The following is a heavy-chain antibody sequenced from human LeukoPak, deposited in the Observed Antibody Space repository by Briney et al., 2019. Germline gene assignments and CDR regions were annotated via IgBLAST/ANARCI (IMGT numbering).Heavy chain of an antibody. J-gene: IGHJ5*02. CDR1: GYIFSNYG. CDR2: ILPILGRT. D-gene: IGHD2/OR15-2a*01. CDR3: ARVSTIMGRGYNYFDP. V-gene: IGHV1-69*04. Sequence: SVKVSCKATGYIFSNYGISWVRQAPGQGLEWMGRILPILGRTKYAQKFQGRVTLTADISSSIAYMELSSLRSDDTALYYCARVSTIMGRGYNYFDPWGQGTLVTVSS.